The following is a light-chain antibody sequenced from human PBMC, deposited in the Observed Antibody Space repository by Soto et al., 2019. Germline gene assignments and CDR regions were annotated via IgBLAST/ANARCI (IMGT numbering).Light chain of an antibody. V-gene: IGKV3-20*01. J-gene: IGKJ2*01. Sequence: EIVLTQSPGTLSLSPGERATLSCRASQRVSSSYLAWSQQKPGQAPRLLIYGASRRATGIPDRFSGSGSGTDFTLTISRLEPEDFAVYYCQQYGSSPYAFGKGTKLEIK. CDR3: QQYGSSPYA. CDR1: QRVSSSY. CDR2: GAS.